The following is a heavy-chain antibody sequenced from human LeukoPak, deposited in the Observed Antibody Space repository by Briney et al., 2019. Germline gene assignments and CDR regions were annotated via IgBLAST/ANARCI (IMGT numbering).Heavy chain of an antibody. CDR2: VYESGTT. Sequence: SSETLSLTCTASGGSISSSNEYWGWIRQPPGRGLEWIGSVYESGTTHYHPSLKSRASISVDTSKNQFSLNLSSVTAADTAVYYCARGTHYFDYWGQGTLVTVSS. V-gene: IGHV4-39*01. J-gene: IGHJ4*02. CDR1: GGSISSSNEY. CDR3: ARGTHYFDY.